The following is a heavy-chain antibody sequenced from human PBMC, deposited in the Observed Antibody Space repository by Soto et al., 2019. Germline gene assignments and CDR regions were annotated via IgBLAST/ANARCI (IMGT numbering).Heavy chain of an antibody. D-gene: IGHD3-10*01. V-gene: IGHV4-59*11. CDR3: ARGGDYGPNDY. Sequence: SETLSLACTVSGGSISSHYWSWIRQSPGKGLEWIGYMYYSGSTNYNPSLKSRVTMSVETSKNQFSLKLSSVTAADTAVYYCARGGDYGPNDYWGQGTLVTVSS. CDR2: MYYSGST. J-gene: IGHJ4*02. CDR1: GGSISSHY.